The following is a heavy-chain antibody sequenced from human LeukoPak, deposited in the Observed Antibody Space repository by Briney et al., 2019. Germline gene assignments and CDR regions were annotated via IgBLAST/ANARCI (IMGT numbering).Heavy chain of an antibody. Sequence: PGGSLRLSCAASGFTFSSYSMNWVRQAPGKGLEWVSYISSSSSTIYYADSVKGRFTISRDNSKNTLYLQMNSLRAEDTAVYYCARHPLLWFGEFNLTYYYYYMDVWGKGTTVTISS. CDR1: GFTFSSYS. CDR3: ARHPLLWFGEFNLTYYYYYMDV. J-gene: IGHJ6*03. D-gene: IGHD3-10*01. CDR2: ISSSSSTI. V-gene: IGHV3-48*01.